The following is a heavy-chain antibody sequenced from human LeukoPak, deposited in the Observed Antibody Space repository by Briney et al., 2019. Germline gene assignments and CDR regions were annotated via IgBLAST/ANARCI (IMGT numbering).Heavy chain of an antibody. J-gene: IGHJ4*02. CDR1: GFTFSSYA. CDR2: ISGSGGST. Sequence: PGGSLRLSCAASGFTFSSYAMSWVRQAPGKGLEWVSAISGSGGSTYYADSVKGRFTISRGNSKNTLYLQMNSLRAEDTAVYYCAKDRHSGYDFDYWGQGTLVTVSS. CDR3: AKDRHSGYDFDY. V-gene: IGHV3-23*01. D-gene: IGHD5-12*01.